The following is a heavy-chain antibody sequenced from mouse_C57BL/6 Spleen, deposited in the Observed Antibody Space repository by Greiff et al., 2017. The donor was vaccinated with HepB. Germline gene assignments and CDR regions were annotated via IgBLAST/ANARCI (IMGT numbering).Heavy chain of an antibody. J-gene: IGHJ2*01. CDR1: GFNIKDDY. V-gene: IGHV14-4*01. CDR2: IDPENGDT. Sequence: VQLKQSGAELVRPGASVKLSCTASGFNIKDDYMHWVKQRPEQGLEWIGWIDPENGDTEYASKFQGKATITADTSSNTAYLQLSSLTSEDTAVYYCTTYYSKIPIYYFDYWGQGTTLTVSS. CDR3: TTYYSKIPIYYFDY. D-gene: IGHD2-5*01.